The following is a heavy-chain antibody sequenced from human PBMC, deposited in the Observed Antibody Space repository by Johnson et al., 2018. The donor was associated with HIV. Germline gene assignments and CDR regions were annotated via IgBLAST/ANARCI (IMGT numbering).Heavy chain of an antibody. J-gene: IGHJ3*02. CDR3: AREGEWELLPGAFDI. CDR1: GFTVSTNY. Sequence: VQLVESGGGLIQPGGSLRLSCAASGFTVSTNYMSWVRQAPGKGLEWVSVIYSGGSTYYADSVKGRFTISRDNSKNTLYLQMNSLRAEDTAVYYCAREGEWELLPGAFDIWGQGTMVTVSS. V-gene: IGHV3-53*01. CDR2: IYSGGST. D-gene: IGHD1-26*01.